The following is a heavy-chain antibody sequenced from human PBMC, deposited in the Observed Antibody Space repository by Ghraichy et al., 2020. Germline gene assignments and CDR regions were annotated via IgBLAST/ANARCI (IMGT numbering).Heavy chain of an antibody. Sequence: GGSLRLSCAASGFTFDDYVMHWVRQAPGKGLEWVSLISWDGGSTYYADSVKGRFTISRDNSKNSLYLQMNSLRAEDTALYYCAKDIASGSYHPHYYGMDVWGQGTTVTVSS. CDR2: ISWDGGST. CDR3: AKDIASGSYHPHYYGMDV. D-gene: IGHD1-26*01. CDR1: GFTFDDYV. V-gene: IGHV3-43D*04. J-gene: IGHJ6*02.